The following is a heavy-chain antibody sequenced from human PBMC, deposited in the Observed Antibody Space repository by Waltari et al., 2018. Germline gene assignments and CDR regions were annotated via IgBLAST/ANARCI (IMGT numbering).Heavy chain of an antibody. J-gene: IGHJ1*01. V-gene: IGHV3-23*01. D-gene: IGHD3-22*01. CDR2: ISGSGGSP. CDR3: AKPLDYYDSSGYYSPEYFQH. Sequence: EVQLLESGGGLVQPGGSLRLSCAASGFTFSSYAMSWVRQAPGKGLEWVSAISGSGGSPYYAESVKGRFTISRDNSKNTLYLQRNSLRAEDTAVYYCAKPLDYYDSSGYYSPEYFQHWGQGTLVTVSS. CDR1: GFTFSSYA.